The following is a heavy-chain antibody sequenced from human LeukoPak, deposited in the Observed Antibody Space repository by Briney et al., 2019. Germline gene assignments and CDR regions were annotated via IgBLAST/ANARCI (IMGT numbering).Heavy chain of an antibody. V-gene: IGHV3-53*01. J-gene: IGHJ4*02. CDR1: GFTVSSNY. CDR2: IYTGGTT. D-gene: IGHD1-1*01. CDR3: ARNSAFDY. Sequence: GGSLRLSCAASGFTVSSNYMSWVRQAPGKGLEWISIIYTGGTTYYADSVKGRFTISRDTSKNTLYFQMNSLRVEDTAVYYCARNSAFDYWGQGTLVTVSS.